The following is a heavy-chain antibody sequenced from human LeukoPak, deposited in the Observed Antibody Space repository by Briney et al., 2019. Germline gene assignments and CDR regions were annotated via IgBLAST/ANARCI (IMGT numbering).Heavy chain of an antibody. CDR1: GGTFGSYA. CDR2: IIPIFGTA. V-gene: IGHV1-69*13. CDR3: ASPWEEGYCSGGSCYSFDY. J-gene: IGHJ4*02. Sequence: VRVSCKASGGTFGSYAISWVRPAPGQGLEWMGGIIPIFGTANYAQKFQGRVTITADESTSTAYMELSSLRSEDTAVYYCASPWEEGYCSGGSCYSFDYWGQGTLVTVSS. D-gene: IGHD2-15*01.